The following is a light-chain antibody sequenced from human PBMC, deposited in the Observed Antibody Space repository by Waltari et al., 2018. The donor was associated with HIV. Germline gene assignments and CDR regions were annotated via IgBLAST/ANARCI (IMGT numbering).Light chain of an antibody. V-gene: IGKV1-13*01. Sequence: QMTQSPSSLSASLGDTVSITCQASQGIITYLACHQQKPGKAHMPLVYQASSLAPGVPSRFSGTGSGPDFPLTISNLQPEDCATNYSQQYNYVPYTLGKGTKVEIK. J-gene: IGKJ2*01. CDR2: QAS. CDR1: QGIITY. CDR3: QQYNYVPYT.